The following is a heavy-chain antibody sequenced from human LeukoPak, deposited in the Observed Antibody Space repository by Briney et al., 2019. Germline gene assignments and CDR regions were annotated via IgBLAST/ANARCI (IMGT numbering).Heavy chain of an antibody. J-gene: IGHJ4*02. CDR1: GGSISSYY. V-gene: IGHV4-59*01. CDR2: IYYSGST. Sequence: SETLSLTCTVSGGSISSYYWSWIRQPPGKGLEWIGYIYYSGSTNYNPSLKRRVTISVDTSKNQFSLKLSSVTAADTAVYYCARVWCSSTSCYPVGYYFDYWGQGTLVTVSS. CDR3: ARVWCSSTSCYPVGYYFDY. D-gene: IGHD2-2*01.